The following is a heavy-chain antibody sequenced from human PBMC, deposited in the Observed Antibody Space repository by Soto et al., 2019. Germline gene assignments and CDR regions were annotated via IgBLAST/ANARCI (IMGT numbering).Heavy chain of an antibody. CDR1: GGTFSSYA. J-gene: IGHJ6*02. V-gene: IGHV1-69*13. CDR3: ASRGSLAAAPNYYYYGMDV. Sequence: ASVKVSCKASGGTFSSYAISWVRQAPGQGLEWMGGIIPIFGTANYAQKFQGRVTITADESTSTAYMELSSLRSEDTAVYYCASRGSLAAAPNYYYYGMDVWGQGTTVTVSS. CDR2: IIPIFGTA. D-gene: IGHD2-15*01.